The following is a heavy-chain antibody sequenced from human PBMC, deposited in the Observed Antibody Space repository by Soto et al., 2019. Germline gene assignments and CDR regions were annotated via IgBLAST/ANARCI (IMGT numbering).Heavy chain of an antibody. CDR1: GYSFTAYW. V-gene: IGHV5-10-1*04. Sequence: PGESLKISCQASGYSFTAYWITWVRQMPGKGLEWMATIDPSDSYVDYSPSFQGQVTISADKSISTAYLQWSSLKASDSAMFYCARKDIAGNSVDFWGQGTLVTVSS. CDR2: IDPSDSYV. D-gene: IGHD6-13*01. CDR3: ARKDIAGNSVDF. J-gene: IGHJ4*02.